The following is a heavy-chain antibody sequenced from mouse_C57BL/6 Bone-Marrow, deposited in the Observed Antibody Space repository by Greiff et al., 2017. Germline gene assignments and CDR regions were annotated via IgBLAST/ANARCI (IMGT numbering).Heavy chain of an antibody. V-gene: IGHV2-9-1*01. D-gene: IGHD2-5*01. J-gene: IGHJ3*01. CDR1: GFSLTSYA. CDR3: ATYSNYPAWVAY. Sequence: VKLMESGPGLVAPSQSLSITCTVSGFSLTSYAISWVRQPPGKGLEWLGVIWTGGGTNYNSALKSRLSISKDNSKSQVFLKMNSLQTDDTARYYCATYSNYPAWVAYWGQGTLVTVSA. CDR2: IWTGGGT.